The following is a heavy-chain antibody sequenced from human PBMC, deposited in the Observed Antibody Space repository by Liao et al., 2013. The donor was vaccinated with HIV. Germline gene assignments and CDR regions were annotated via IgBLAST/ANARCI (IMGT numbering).Heavy chain of an antibody. D-gene: IGHD2-15*01. CDR3: ARTRGYCSGGSCYSEWYFDL. V-gene: IGHV4-39*07. J-gene: IGHJ2*01. CDR1: GGSISSSSYY. CDR2: IYYSGST. Sequence: QLQLQESGPGLVKPSETLSLTCTVSGGSISSSSYYWGWIRQPPGKGLEWIGSIYYSGSTNYNPSLKSRVTISVDTSKNQFSLKLSSVTAADTAVYYCARTRGYCSGGSCYSEWYFDLWGRGTLVTVSS.